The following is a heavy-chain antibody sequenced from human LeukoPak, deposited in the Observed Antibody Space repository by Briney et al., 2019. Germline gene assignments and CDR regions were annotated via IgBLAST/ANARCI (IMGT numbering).Heavy chain of an antibody. J-gene: IGHJ4*02. D-gene: IGHD2-8*01. V-gene: IGHV4-4*07. CDR2: IYTSGST. CDR3: ARGVYLGNGYYFDY. Sequence: SETLSLTCTVSGGSISSYYWNWVRQPAGKGLEWIGHIYTSGSTNYNSSLKSRVTMSVDTSKNQFSVKLNSVIAADTAMYYCARGVYLGNGYYFDYWGQGTLVTVSS. CDR1: GGSISSYY.